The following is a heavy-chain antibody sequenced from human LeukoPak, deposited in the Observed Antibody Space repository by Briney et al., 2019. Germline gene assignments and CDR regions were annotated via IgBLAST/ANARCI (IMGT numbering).Heavy chain of an antibody. CDR2: IRSCSTYI. J-gene: IGHJ6*03. CDR1: GFTFSTYT. CDR3: ARALYCSSSSCVPPMDV. Sequence: GGSLRLSCAASGFTFSTYTMNWVRQAPGKGLEWVSSIRSCSTYIYYADSVKGRFTISRDSAKNSLFLQMNSLRAEDTAVYYCARALYCSSSSCVPPMDVWGKGTTVTVSS. D-gene: IGHD2-2*01. V-gene: IGHV3-21*01.